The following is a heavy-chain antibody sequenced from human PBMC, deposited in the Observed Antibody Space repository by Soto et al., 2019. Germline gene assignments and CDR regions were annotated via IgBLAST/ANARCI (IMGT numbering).Heavy chain of an antibody. V-gene: IGHV4-59*08. Sequence: SETLSLTCTVSGGSISSYYWSWIRQPPGKGLEWIGYTYYSGSTYYNPSLKSRVTISVDTSKNQFSLKLSSMTAADAAVYYCATHQGYYGSGSYCFDYWGLGTQVTVSS. CDR3: ATHQGYYGSGSYCFDY. J-gene: IGHJ4*02. CDR1: GGSISSYY. D-gene: IGHD3-10*01. CDR2: TYYSGST.